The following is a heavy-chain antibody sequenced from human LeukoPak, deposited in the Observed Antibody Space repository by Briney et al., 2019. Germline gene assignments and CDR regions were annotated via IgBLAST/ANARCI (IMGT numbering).Heavy chain of an antibody. V-gene: IGHV3-48*04. J-gene: IGHJ3*01. CDR3: ARSFTSGWSRAFDV. Sequence: PGGSLRLSCAASGFTCSSYSMNWVRQAPGKVLEWVSYISSGSSIIYYADSVKGRFTVSRDNARNSLYLQMNTLIGEDTAVYYCARSFTSGWSRAFDVWGQGTMVAVSS. D-gene: IGHD6-19*01. CDR1: GFTCSSYS. CDR2: ISSGSSII.